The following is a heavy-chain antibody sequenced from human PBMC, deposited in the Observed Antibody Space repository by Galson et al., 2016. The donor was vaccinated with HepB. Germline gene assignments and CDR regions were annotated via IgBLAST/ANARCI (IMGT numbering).Heavy chain of an antibody. CDR3: ARSHLDSSGNGRDFDI. CDR1: GFIFSDHY. D-gene: IGHD3-22*01. V-gene: IGHV3-72*01. CDR2: TRNKAKSYSR. Sequence: SLRLSCAASGFIFSDHYMEWVRQAAGKGLEWVGRTRNKAKSYSRVYAASVKGRFTISRDDSKNSLYLQMSSLKPEDTAVYYCARSHLDSSGNGRDFDIWGQGTMVTVSS. J-gene: IGHJ3*02.